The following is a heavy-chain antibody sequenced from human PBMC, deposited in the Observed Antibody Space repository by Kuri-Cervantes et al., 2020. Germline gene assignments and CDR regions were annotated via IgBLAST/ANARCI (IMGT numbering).Heavy chain of an antibody. CDR1: GGSFSGYY. D-gene: IGHD3-9*01. CDR3: ARGIPLLRYFDWLSYFDY. V-gene: IGHV4-34*09. CDR2: INHSGCT. Sequence: SQTLSLTCAVYGGSFSGYYWSWIRQPPGKGLEWIGEINHSGCTNYNPCLKSRVTISVDTSKNQFSLKLSSVTAADTAVYYCARGIPLLRYFDWLSYFDYWGQGTMVTVSS. J-gene: IGHJ4*02.